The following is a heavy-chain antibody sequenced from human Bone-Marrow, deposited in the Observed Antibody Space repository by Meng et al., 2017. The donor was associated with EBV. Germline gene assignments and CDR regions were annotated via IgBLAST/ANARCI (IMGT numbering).Heavy chain of an antibody. J-gene: IGHJ4*02. CDR1: GSTFTGHY. CDR3: ARASDYGNDLDY. CDR2: IDPNSGGA. Sequence: QVQPVQFGAGVKRLGASVKVSCKASGSTFTGHYMHWVRQAPGQGLEWMGRIDPNSGGADYAQKFQGGVTMTRDTSISTFYMELSRLTSDDTAVYFCARASDYGNDLDYWGQGTLVTVSS. V-gene: IGHV1-2*06. D-gene: IGHD4-11*01.